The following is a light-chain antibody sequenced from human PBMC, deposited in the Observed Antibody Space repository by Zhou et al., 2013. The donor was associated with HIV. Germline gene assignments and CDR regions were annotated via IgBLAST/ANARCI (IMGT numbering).Light chain of an antibody. CDR2: GAS. Sequence: EIVLTQSPGTLSLSPGERATLSCRASQSVSSSYLAWYQHKPGQAPRLLIYGASSRATGIPDRFSGSGSGTDFTLTISRLEPEDFASYYCQQTESMPWTFGQGTKVDIK. CDR1: QSVSSSY. V-gene: IGKV3-20*01. J-gene: IGKJ1*01. CDR3: QQTESMPWT.